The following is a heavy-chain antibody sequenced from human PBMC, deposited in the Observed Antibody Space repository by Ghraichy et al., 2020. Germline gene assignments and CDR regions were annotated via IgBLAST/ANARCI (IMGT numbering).Heavy chain of an antibody. Sequence: SETLSLTCAVYGGSFSGYYWSWIRQPPGKGLEWIGEINHSGSTNYNPSLKSRVTISVDTSKNQFSLKLSSVTAADTAVYYCARTRCSGGSCRRYYYYMDVWGKGTTVTVSS. V-gene: IGHV4-34*01. CDR2: INHSGST. D-gene: IGHD2-15*01. CDR3: ARTRCSGGSCRRYYYYMDV. J-gene: IGHJ6*03. CDR1: GGSFSGYY.